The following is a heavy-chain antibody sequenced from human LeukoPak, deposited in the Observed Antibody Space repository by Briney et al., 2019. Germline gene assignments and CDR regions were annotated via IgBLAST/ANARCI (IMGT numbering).Heavy chain of an antibody. J-gene: IGHJ4*02. CDR3: ARGRPAAAGY. CDR2: IYSGGSK. Sequence: GGSLRLSCAASGFTFSSYAMSWVRQAPGKGLEWVSVIYSGGSKYYADSVKGRFTISRDNSKNTLYLQMNSLRAEDTAVYYCARGRPAAAGYWGQGTLVTVSS. CDR1: GFTFSSYA. D-gene: IGHD6-13*01. V-gene: IGHV3-53*01.